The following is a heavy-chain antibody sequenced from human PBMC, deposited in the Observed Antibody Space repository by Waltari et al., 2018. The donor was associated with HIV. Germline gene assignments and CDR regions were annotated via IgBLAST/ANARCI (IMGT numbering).Heavy chain of an antibody. Sequence: QVQLVQSGAEVTKPGSSVKVSCKASAGTFSSYAISWMRQAPGQGLEWMGGIIPIFGTANYAQKFQGRVTITADKSTSTAYMELSSLRSEDTAVYYCARERRIAVAAPGAFDIWGQGTMVTVSS. CDR2: IIPIFGTA. CDR1: AGTFSSYA. V-gene: IGHV1-69*06. J-gene: IGHJ3*02. D-gene: IGHD6-19*01. CDR3: ARERRIAVAAPGAFDI.